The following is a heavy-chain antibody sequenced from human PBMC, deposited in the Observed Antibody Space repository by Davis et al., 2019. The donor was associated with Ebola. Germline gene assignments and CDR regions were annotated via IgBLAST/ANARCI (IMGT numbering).Heavy chain of an antibody. CDR2: ISAYNGNT. J-gene: IGHJ3*02. CDR1: GYTFTSYG. CDR3: ASSIAALDAFDI. D-gene: IGHD6-13*01. V-gene: IGHV1-18*04. Sequence: AASVKVSCKASGYTFTSYGISWVRQAPGQGLEWMGWISAYNGNTNYAQKLQGRVTMTTDTSTSTAYMELRSLRSDDTAVYYCASSIAALDAFDIWAKGQWSPSLQ.